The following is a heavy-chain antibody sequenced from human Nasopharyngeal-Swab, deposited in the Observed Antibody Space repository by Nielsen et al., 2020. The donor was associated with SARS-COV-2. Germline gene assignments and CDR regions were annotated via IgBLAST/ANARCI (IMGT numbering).Heavy chain of an antibody. CDR2: IKQDGSEK. D-gene: IGHD4-17*01. CDR3: TTDYGARPWGGYYYYGMDV. CDR1: GFTFSSYW. Sequence: GESLKISCAASGFTFSSYWMSWVRQAPGKGLEWVANIKQDGSEKYYVDSVKGRFTISRDNAKNSLYLQMNSLRAEDTAVYYCTTDYGARPWGGYYYYGMDVWGQGTTVTVSS. V-gene: IGHV3-7*03. J-gene: IGHJ6*02.